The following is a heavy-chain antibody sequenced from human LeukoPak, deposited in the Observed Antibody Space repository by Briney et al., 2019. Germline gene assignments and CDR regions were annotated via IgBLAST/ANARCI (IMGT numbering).Heavy chain of an antibody. Sequence: PGGSLRLSCAASGFTFSSYWMSWVRQAPGKGLEWVANIKQDGSEKYYVDSVKGRFTISRDNAKNSLYLQMNSLRAEDTAVYYCARDRSSRGAGLLLGYWGQGTLVTVSS. CDR3: ARDRSSRGAGLLLGY. V-gene: IGHV3-7*01. D-gene: IGHD2-2*01. CDR1: GFTFSSYW. J-gene: IGHJ4*02. CDR2: IKQDGSEK.